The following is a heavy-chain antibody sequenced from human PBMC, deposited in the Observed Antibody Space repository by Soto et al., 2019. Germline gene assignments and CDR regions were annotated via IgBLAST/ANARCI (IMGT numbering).Heavy chain of an antibody. V-gene: IGHV3-33*01. CDR1: GFTFSGYA. Sequence: QVQLVESGGGVVHPGRSLRLSCAASGFTFSGYAMHWVRQAPGKGLEWVALTYYDGNNKYYADSVKGRFTISRDNSRNTLYRQMNSLSAEDTAVYYCARSTGSGSSGVYAEDVCGQGTMVNVSS. CDR2: TYYDGNNK. J-gene: IGHJ6*02. D-gene: IGHD3-22*01. CDR3: ARSTGSGSSGVYAEDV.